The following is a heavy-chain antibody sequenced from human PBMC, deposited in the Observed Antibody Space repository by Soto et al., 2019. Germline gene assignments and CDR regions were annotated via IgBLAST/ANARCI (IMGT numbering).Heavy chain of an antibody. CDR2: IFRGGKT. V-gene: IGHV4-38-2*01. CDR3: ARARWYDAFDV. CDR1: GFSISSGNY. J-gene: IGHJ3*01. Sequence: KPSETLSLTCAVAGFSISSGNYWGWLRKPPRKGLEWIGSIFRGGKTYYNPPLKSRVTISVDMTKNHFYLKLNSVTAADTAVYYCARARWYDAFDVWGQGTVVTVSS. D-gene: IGHD2-15*01.